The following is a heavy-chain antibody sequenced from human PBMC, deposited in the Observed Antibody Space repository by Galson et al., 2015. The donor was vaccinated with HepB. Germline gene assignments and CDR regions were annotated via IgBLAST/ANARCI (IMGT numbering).Heavy chain of an antibody. CDR1: GFTFSSYW. Sequence: SLRLSCAASGFTFSSYWMHWVRQAPGKGLVWVSRINSDGSSTSYADSVKGRFTISRDNAKNTLYLQMNSLRAEDTAVYYCAREINTMIVVVAFDIWGQGTMVTVSS. CDR2: INSDGSST. D-gene: IGHD3-22*01. CDR3: AREINTMIVVVAFDI. J-gene: IGHJ3*02. V-gene: IGHV3-74*01.